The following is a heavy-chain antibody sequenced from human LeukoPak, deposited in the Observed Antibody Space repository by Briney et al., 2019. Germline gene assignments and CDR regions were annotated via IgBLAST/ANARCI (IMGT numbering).Heavy chain of an antibody. V-gene: IGHV3-53*01. CDR3: ARDTRELHLLGY. Sequence: QSGGSLRLSCAASGFTVNTNYMSWVRQAPGKGLEWVSIMHSVGTTYYADSVKGRFTFSRDNSKNTLYLQMNNLRAEDTAVYYCARDTRELHLLGYWGQGTLVTVSS. J-gene: IGHJ4*02. CDR2: MHSVGTT. CDR1: GFTVNTNY. D-gene: IGHD1-26*01.